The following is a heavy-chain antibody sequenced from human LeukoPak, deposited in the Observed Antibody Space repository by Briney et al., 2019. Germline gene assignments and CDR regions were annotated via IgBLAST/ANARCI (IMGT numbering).Heavy chain of an antibody. CDR1: GYTFTTSS. CDR2: IYPADSDA. V-gene: IGHV5-51*01. CDR3: ARRRIAVAGNALSDY. D-gene: IGHD6-19*01. Sequence: GESLKISCEVSGYTFTTSSIGWVRQTPGKGLEWMGIIYPADSDARYGPSFQGQVTISVDKSISTAYLQWSSLKASDTAIHYCARRRIAVAGNALSDYWGQGTLVTVSS. J-gene: IGHJ4*02.